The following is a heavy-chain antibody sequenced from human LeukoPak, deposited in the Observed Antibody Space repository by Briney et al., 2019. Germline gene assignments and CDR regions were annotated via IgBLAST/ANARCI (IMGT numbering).Heavy chain of an antibody. CDR2: ISAYNGNT. Sequence: ASVKVSCKASGGTFSSYAISWVRQAPGQGLEWMGWISAYNGNTNYAQKLQGRVTMTTDTSTSTAYMELRSLRSDDTAVYYCAREPPSLFYYYDSSGYRGGVDYWGQGTLVTVSS. J-gene: IGHJ4*02. D-gene: IGHD3-22*01. V-gene: IGHV1-18*01. CDR3: AREPPSLFYYYDSSGYRGGVDY. CDR1: GGTFSSYA.